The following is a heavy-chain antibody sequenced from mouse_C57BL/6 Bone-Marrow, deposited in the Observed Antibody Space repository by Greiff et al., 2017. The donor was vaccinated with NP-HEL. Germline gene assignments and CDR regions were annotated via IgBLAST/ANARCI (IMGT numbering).Heavy chain of an antibody. CDR2: ISYSGST. Sequence: VQLKESVPGMVKPSQSLSLTCTVTGYSITSGYDWHWIRHFPGNKLEWMGYISYSGSTNYNPSLKSRISITHDTSKNHFFLKVNSVTTEDTATYYCARGDYYGSSLDYWGQGTTLTVSS. D-gene: IGHD1-1*01. V-gene: IGHV3-1*01. CDR3: ARGDYYGSSLDY. J-gene: IGHJ2*01. CDR1: GYSITSGYD.